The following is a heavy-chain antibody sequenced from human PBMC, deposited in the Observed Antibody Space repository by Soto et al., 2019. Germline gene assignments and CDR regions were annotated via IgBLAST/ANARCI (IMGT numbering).Heavy chain of an antibody. V-gene: IGHV4-34*01. D-gene: IGHD3-16*02. Sequence: SETLSLTCAVYGGSFSGYYWSWIRQPPGKGLEWIGEINHSGSTNYNPSLKSRVTVSVDTSKNQSSLKLSSVTAADTAVYYCARTLYYDYVWGSYRYTGLDYWGQGTLVTVSS. CDR3: ARTLYYDYVWGSYRYTGLDY. J-gene: IGHJ4*02. CDR1: GGSFSGYY. CDR2: INHSGST.